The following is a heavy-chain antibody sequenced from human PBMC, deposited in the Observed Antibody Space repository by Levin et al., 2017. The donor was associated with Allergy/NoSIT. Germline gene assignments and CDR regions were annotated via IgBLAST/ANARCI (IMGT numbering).Heavy chain of an antibody. Sequence: GESLKISCAASGFTVSNNYMNWVRQAPGEGLEWVSVIYSGGSTYYADSVKGRFTISRDTSKNTLYLEMNSLRAEDTAVYYCARGTGCSSATCYVGEGGRFDYWGQGTLVTVSS. V-gene: IGHV3-53*01. CDR1: GFTVSNNY. J-gene: IGHJ4*02. CDR3: ARGTGCSSATCYVGEGGRFDY. CDR2: IYSGGST. D-gene: IGHD2-2*01.